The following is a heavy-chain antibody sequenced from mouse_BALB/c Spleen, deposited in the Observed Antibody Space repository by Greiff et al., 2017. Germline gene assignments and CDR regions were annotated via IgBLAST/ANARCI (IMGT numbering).Heavy chain of an antibody. CDR2: IYPGSGST. V-gene: IGHV1S22*01. CDR3: TRGGVPFAY. J-gene: IGHJ3*01. Sequence: LQQSGSELVRPGASVKLSCKASGYTFTSYWMHWVKQRPGQGLEWIGNIYPGSGSTNYDEKFKSKATLTVDTSSSTAYMQLSSLTSEDSAVYYCTRGGVPFAYWGQGTLVTVSA. D-gene: IGHD5-1*01. CDR1: GYTFTSYW.